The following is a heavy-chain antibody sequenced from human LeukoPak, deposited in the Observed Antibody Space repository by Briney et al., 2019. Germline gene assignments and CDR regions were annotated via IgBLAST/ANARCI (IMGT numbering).Heavy chain of an antibody. V-gene: IGHV5-10-1*01. CDR3: ARHPVVVTAMHTPDY. D-gene: IGHD2-21*02. Sequence: KNGESMKISCKGSGYSFTTYWIAWVRQMPGKGLEWMGRIDPSDSYTNYSPSFQGHVTISADKSISTAYLQWSSLKASDTAMYYCARHPVVVTAMHTPDYWGQGTLVTVSS. CDR2: IDPSDSYT. J-gene: IGHJ4*02. CDR1: GYSFTTYW.